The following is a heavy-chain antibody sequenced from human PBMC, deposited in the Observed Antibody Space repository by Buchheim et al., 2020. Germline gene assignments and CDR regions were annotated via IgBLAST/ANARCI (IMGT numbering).Heavy chain of an antibody. CDR3: AKGQGAYSGSYAS. Sequence: EVQLLESGGALVQPGGSLRLSCAASGFTFSSSAMTWVRQAPGRGLEWVSAITGSGDKRYYADSMRGRFTISRDNSKNNLFLQMDSLRAEDTAVYYCAKGQGAYSGSYASWGQGTL. V-gene: IGHV3-23*01. D-gene: IGHD1-26*01. J-gene: IGHJ5*02. CDR2: ITGSGDKR. CDR1: GFTFSSSA.